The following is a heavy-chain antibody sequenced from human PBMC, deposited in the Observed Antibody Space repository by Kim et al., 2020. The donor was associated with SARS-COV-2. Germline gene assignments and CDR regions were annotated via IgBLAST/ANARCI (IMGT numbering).Heavy chain of an antibody. CDR2: IYYSGIT. CDR3: ARSGYCSGGSCYFDY. D-gene: IGHD2-15*01. CDR1: GGSISSSGYY. Sequence: SETLSLTCTVSGGSISSSGYYWGWIRQPPGKGLEWIGSIYYSGITYNNPSLTSLKSRVTISGDTSKNQFSLRLSSVTAADTAMYFCARSGYCSGGSCYFDYWGQGTLVTVSS. V-gene: IGHV4-39*07. J-gene: IGHJ4*02.